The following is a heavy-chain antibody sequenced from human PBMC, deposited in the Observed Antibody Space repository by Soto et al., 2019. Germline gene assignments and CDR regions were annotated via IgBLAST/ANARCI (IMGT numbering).Heavy chain of an antibody. J-gene: IGHJ5*02. D-gene: IGHD4-4*01. CDR1: GGSISSYY. Sequence: PSETLSLTCTVSGGSISSYYWSWIRQPPGKGLEWNGYIYYSGSTNYNPSLKSRVTISVDTSKNQFSLKLSSVTAADTAVYYCARRGDNYEDWFDPWGQGTLVTVSS. V-gene: IGHV4-59*08. CDR2: IYYSGST. CDR3: ARRGDNYEDWFDP.